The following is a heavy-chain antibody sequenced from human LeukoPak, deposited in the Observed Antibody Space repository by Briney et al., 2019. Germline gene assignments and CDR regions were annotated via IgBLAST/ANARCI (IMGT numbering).Heavy chain of an antibody. D-gene: IGHD3-16*02. J-gene: IGHJ6*03. Sequence: QPGGSLRLSCVGSTFTFSDYGMHWVRQAPGKGLEWVAFIRNDGAKTYYADSAKGRFTISRDNSRNTLYLQMNSLTAEDTAVFYCAKDGVILAPGVYWYMDVWGRGTTVTVSS. V-gene: IGHV3-30*02. CDR3: AKDGVILAPGVYWYMDV. CDR1: TFTFSDYG. CDR2: IRNDGAKT.